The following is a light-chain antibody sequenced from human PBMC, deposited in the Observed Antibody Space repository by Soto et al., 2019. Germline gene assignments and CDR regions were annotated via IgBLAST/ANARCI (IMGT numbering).Light chain of an antibody. CDR3: CSFAGSSTLV. J-gene: IGLJ1*01. Sequence: QSALTQPASVSGSPGQSITISCTGTSSDVGSYNLVSWYQQHPGKAPKLMIYEVRKRPSGVSHRFSGSKSGNTSSLTISGLQAEDEADYYCCSFAGSSTLVFGTGTKLTVL. CDR2: EVR. CDR1: SSDVGSYNL. V-gene: IGLV2-23*02.